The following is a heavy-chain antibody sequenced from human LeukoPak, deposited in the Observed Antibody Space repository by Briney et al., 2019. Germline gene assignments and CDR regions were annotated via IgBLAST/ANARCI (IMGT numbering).Heavy chain of an antibody. J-gene: IGHJ4*02. Sequence: ASVKVSCKASGYTFTAYYMHWVRQAPGQGLEWMGWISAYNGNTNYAQKLQGRVTMTTDTSTSTAYMELRSLRSDDTAVYYCARDQVLHPNHFDYWGQGTLVTVSS. CDR3: ARDQVLHPNHFDY. CDR2: ISAYNGNT. V-gene: IGHV1-18*04. D-gene: IGHD1-14*01. CDR1: GYTFTAYY.